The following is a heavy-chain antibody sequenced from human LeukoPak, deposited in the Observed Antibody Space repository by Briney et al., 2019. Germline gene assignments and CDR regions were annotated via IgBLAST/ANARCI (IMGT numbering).Heavy chain of an antibody. CDR1: GFTFSSYG. Sequence: GGSLRLSCAASGFTFSSYGMHWVRQAPGKGLGWVAFIRYDGSNKYYADSVKGRFTISRDNSKNTLYLQMNSLRAEDTAVYYCAKGIFGTTTAFGIWGQGTIVTVSS. D-gene: IGHD1-1*01. V-gene: IGHV3-30*02. J-gene: IGHJ3*02. CDR3: AKGIFGTTTAFGI. CDR2: IRYDGSNK.